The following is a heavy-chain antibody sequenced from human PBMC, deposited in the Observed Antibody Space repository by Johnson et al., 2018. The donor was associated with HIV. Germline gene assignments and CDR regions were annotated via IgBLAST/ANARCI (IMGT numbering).Heavy chain of an antibody. CDR3: AWSGCSGYYLFYAFDI. Sequence: QVQLVESGGGVVQPGRSLRLSCAASGFTFSSYGMHWVRQAPGKGLEWVAVISYDGSNKYYADSVKGRFTISRDNSKNTLYLQMNSLRAEDTAVYYCAWSGCSGYYLFYAFDIWGQGTMVTVSS. J-gene: IGHJ3*02. CDR2: ISYDGSNK. V-gene: IGHV3-30*03. D-gene: IGHD3-22*01. CDR1: GFTFSSYG.